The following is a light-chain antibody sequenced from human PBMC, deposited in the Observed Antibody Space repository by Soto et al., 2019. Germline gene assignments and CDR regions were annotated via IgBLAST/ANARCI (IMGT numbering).Light chain of an antibody. CDR1: QGIRHY. Sequence: DGQMTQSPSSLSASVGDRVTITCRASQGIRHYLAWYQQKPGKVPKLLIYAASTLQSGVPSRFSGSGSGTDFTLTISSLQPEDVATYYCQKYNSGPPVTFGGGTKVEIK. J-gene: IGKJ4*01. V-gene: IGKV1-27*01. CDR3: QKYNSGPPVT. CDR2: AAS.